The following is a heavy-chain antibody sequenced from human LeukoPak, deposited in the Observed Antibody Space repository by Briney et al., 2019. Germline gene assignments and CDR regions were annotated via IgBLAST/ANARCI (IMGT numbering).Heavy chain of an antibody. Sequence: SETLSLTCTVSGGSISSYYWSWIRQPPGKGLEWIGYIYYSGSTNYNPSLKSRVTISVDTSKNQFSLKLSSVTAADTAVYYCARDAGTGPTNAFDIWGQGTTVTVSS. CDR3: ARDAGTGPTNAFDI. J-gene: IGHJ3*02. V-gene: IGHV4-59*01. CDR2: IYYSGST. CDR1: GGSISSYY. D-gene: IGHD1-1*01.